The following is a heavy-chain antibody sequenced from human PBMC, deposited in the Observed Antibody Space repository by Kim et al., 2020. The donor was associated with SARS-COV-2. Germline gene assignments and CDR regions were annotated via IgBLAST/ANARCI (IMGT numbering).Heavy chain of an antibody. D-gene: IGHD5-18*01. V-gene: IGHV4-39*07. J-gene: IGHJ4*02. CDR3: ASGEFRYSYSLDNFDY. Sequence: SHKSRVTISVDTSKNQFSLKRGSVTAADTAVYYCASGEFRYSYSLDNFDYWGQGTLVTVSS.